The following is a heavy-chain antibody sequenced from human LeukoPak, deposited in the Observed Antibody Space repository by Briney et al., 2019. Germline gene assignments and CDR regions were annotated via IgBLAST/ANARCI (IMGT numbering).Heavy chain of an antibody. Sequence: PSETLSLTCTVSGGSISSYYWSWIRQPPGKGLEWIGYIYYSGSTNYNPSLKSRVTISVDTSKNQFSLKLSSVTAADTAVYYCATGGLRYFGDFDYWGQGTLVTVSS. D-gene: IGHD3-9*01. J-gene: IGHJ4*02. CDR3: ATGGLRYFGDFDY. CDR1: GGSISSYY. CDR2: IYYSGST. V-gene: IGHV4-59*01.